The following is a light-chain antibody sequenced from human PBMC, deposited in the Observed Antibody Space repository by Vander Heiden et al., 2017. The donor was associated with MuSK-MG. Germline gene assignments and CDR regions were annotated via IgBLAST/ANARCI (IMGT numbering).Light chain of an antibody. V-gene: IGKV1-39*01. Sequence: DIQLTQSPSSLSASVGDRVIITCRASQRISRYLNWYQQKPGKAPKLLIYEASSLQSGAPSRIGGSGSTDFTLTITNLQPDDFATYYCQQTYSTTPITFGQGTRLEIK. J-gene: IGKJ5*01. CDR3: QQTYSTTPIT. CDR2: EAS. CDR1: QRISRY.